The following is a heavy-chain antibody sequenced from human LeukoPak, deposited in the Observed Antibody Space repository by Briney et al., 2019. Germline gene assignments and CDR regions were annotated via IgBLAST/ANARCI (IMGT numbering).Heavy chain of an antibody. Sequence: SETLSLTCTVSGGFISSGDYYWNWIRQPPGKGLEWIGYVYYTGNTFYSPSLKRRVTISVDTSKNQFSLKLTSVTAADTAVYYCARGEAFDVWGQGTMFVVSS. CDR1: GGFISSGDYY. J-gene: IGHJ3*01. CDR3: ARGEAFDV. CDR2: VYYTGNT. V-gene: IGHV4-30-4*01.